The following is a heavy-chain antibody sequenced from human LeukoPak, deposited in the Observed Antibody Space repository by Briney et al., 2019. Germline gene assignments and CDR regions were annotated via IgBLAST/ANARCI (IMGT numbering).Heavy chain of an antibody. CDR3: ARRLDSLTTSVDY. CDR1: GGSITSSSYY. D-gene: IGHD1-1*01. CDR2: IYYSGST. Sequence: SETLSLTCTVSGGSITSSSYYWGWIRQPPGKGLEWIASIYYSGSTYYNPSLKSRVTISVDTSKNQFSLKLSSVTAADTAVYYCARRLDSLTTSVDYWGQGTLVTVSS. J-gene: IGHJ4*02. V-gene: IGHV4-39*07.